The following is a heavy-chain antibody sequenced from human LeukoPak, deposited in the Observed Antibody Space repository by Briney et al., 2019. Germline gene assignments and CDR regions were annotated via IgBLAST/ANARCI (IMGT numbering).Heavy chain of an antibody. D-gene: IGHD6-19*01. CDR1: GGSIRSSSYY. CDR2: IYYTGST. Sequence: SQTLSLTCTVSGGSIRSSSYYWGWIRQPPGKGLQWIGNIYYTGSTFYNPSPKSRVTISVDTSKNQFSLKLSSVTAADTAVYYCARVVVAGSRYFDDWGQGTLVTVAS. V-gene: IGHV4-39*07. CDR3: ARVVVAGSRYFDD. J-gene: IGHJ4*02.